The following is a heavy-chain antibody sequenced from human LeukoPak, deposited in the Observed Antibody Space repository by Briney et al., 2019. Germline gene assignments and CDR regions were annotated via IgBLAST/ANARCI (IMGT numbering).Heavy chain of an antibody. J-gene: IGHJ1*01. CDR3: AKDVNYYDSSGYSIFQH. CDR2: ISGSGGST. CDR1: GFTFSSYG. V-gene: IGHV3-23*01. D-gene: IGHD3-22*01. Sequence: PGGSLRLSCAVSGFTFSSYGMSWVRQAPGKGLEWVSAISGSGGSTYYADSVKGRFTISRDNSKNTLYLQMNSLRAEDTAVYYCAKDVNYYDSSGYSIFQHWGQGTLVTVSS.